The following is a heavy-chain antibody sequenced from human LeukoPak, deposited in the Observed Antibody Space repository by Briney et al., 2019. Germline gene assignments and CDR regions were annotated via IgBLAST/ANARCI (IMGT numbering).Heavy chain of an antibody. CDR2: ISYDGSNK. Sequence: GGSLRLSCAASGFTFSSYAMPWVRQAPGKGLEWVAVISYDGSNKYYADSVKGRFTISRDNSKNTLYLQMNSLRAEDTAVYYCARGMVPAAIPSYYYGMDVWGQGTTVTVSS. CDR3: ARGMVPAAIPSYYYGMDV. D-gene: IGHD2-2*01. CDR1: GFTFSSYA. V-gene: IGHV3-30-3*01. J-gene: IGHJ6*02.